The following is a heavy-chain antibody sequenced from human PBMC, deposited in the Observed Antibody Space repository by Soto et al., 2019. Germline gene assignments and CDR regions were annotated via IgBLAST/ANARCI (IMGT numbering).Heavy chain of an antibody. CDR1: GFTFTSSA. D-gene: IGHD6-19*01. CDR3: AAGIIQQWLPLYFDY. Sequence: SVKVSCKASGFTFTSSAVQWVRQARGQRLEWIGWIVVGSGITNYAQKFQERVTITRDMSTSTAYMELSGLRSEDTAVYYCAAGIIQQWLPLYFDYWGQGTLVTVSS. CDR2: IVVGSGIT. V-gene: IGHV1-58*01. J-gene: IGHJ4*02.